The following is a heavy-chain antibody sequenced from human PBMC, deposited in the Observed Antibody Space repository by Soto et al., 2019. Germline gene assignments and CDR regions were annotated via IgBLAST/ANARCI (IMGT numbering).Heavy chain of an antibody. V-gene: IGHV4-39*01. CDR1: GGSISSSSYY. CDR3: ARGTSGYSYGLDY. CDR2: IYYSGST. Sequence: QLQLQESGPGLVKPSETLSLTCTVSGGSISSSSYYWGWIRQPPGKGLEWIGSIYYSGSTYYNPSLKSRVTISVDTSKNQFSLKLSSVTAADTAVYYCARGTSGYSYGLDYWGQGTLVTVSS. D-gene: IGHD5-18*01. J-gene: IGHJ4*02.